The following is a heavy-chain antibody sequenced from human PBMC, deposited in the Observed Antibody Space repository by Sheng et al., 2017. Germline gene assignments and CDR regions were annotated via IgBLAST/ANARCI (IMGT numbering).Heavy chain of an antibody. D-gene: IGHD3-22*01. CDR3: ARGWLTYDSSGYYYFDY. CDR2: IWYDGSNK. Sequence: QVQLVESGGGVVQPGRSLRLSCAASGFTFSSYGMHWVRQAPGKGLEWVAVIWYDGSNKYYADSVKGRFTISRDNSKNTLYLQMNSLRAEDTAVYYCARGWLTYDSSGYYYFDYWGQGT. J-gene: IGHJ4*02. V-gene: IGHV3-33*01. CDR1: GFTFSSYG.